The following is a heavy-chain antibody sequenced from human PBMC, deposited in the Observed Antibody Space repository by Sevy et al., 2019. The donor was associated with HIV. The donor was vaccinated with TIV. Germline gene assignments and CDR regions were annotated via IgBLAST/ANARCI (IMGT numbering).Heavy chain of an antibody. V-gene: IGHV4-4*02. D-gene: IGHD6-13*01. CDR3: ARRAAPGAGNWYFDL. J-gene: IGHJ2*01. Sequence: SETLSLTCAVSGGSISSSNWWSWVRQPPGKGLEWIGEIYRSGSTNYNPSLKSRIAISVDKSKNQFSLNLSSMTAADTAGYYCARRAAPGAGNWYFDLWGRGTLVTVSS. CDR1: GGSISSSNW. CDR2: IYRSGST.